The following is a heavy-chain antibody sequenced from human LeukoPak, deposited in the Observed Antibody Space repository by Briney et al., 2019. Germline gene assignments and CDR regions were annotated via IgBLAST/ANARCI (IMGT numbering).Heavy chain of an antibody. CDR2: IYYSGST. V-gene: IGHV4-39*07. J-gene: IGHJ4*02. CDR1: GGSISSSSYY. D-gene: IGHD3-10*01. CDR3: ARVHYYYGSGSYYNVGNYYFDY. Sequence: PSETLSLTCTVSGGSISSSSYYWGWIRQPRGKGLEWIVSIYYSGSTYYNPSLKSRVTISVDTSKNQFSLKLSSVTAADTAVYYCARVHYYYGSGSYYNVGNYYFDYWGQGTLVTVSS.